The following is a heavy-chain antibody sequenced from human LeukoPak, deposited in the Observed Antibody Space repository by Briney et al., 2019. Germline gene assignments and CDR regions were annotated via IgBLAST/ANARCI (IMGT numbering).Heavy chain of an antibody. CDR3: ARGGDYVGHNYGMDV. J-gene: IGHJ6*02. CDR1: GGSISSYY. D-gene: IGHD4-17*01. CDR2: IYYSGST. Sequence: PSETLSLTCTVSGGSISSYYWSWIRQPPGKGLEWIGYIYYSGSTNYNPSLESRVTISVDTSKNQFSLKLSSVTAADTAVYYCARGGDYVGHNYGMDVWGQGTTVTVSS. V-gene: IGHV4-59*01.